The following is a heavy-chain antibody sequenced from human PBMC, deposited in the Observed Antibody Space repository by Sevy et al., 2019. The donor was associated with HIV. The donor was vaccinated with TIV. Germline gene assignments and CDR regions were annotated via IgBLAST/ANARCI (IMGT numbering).Heavy chain of an antibody. J-gene: IGHJ4*02. CDR2: ISFDGSNK. Sequence: GGSLSLSCAASGFTFSTFVMHWVRQAPGKGLEWVADISFDGSNKYYAESVKGRFTISRDNSRNMFYLQMNSLRDEDTAVYYCARDAPGVTVAGHFDYWGQGTRVTVSS. D-gene: IGHD6-19*01. CDR1: GFTFSTFV. CDR3: ARDAPGVTVAGHFDY. V-gene: IGHV3-30-3*01.